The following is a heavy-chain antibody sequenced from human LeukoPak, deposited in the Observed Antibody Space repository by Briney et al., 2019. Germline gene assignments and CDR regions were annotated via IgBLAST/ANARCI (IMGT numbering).Heavy chain of an antibody. CDR3: AKDSPESAAGIVQH. V-gene: IGHV1-8*01. D-gene: IGHD6-13*01. CDR2: MNPNSGNT. J-gene: IGHJ1*01. Sequence: ASVKVSCKASGYTFTSYHINWVRQATGQGLEWMGWMNPNSGNTGYAQKFQGRVTMTRNTSISTAYMELSSLISDDTAVYYCAKDSPESAAGIVQHWGQGTLVTVSS. CDR1: GYTFTSYH.